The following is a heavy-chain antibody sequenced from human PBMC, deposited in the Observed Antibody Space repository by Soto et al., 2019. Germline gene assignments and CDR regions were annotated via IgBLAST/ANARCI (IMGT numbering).Heavy chain of an antibody. Sequence: GASVKVSCKASGYTFSSYGISWVRQAPGQGLEWMGWISAYNGNTNYAQKLQDRVTMTTDTSTSTAYMELRSLRSDDTAVYYCARVNFYYERIGNYPNYYYGMDVWGQGTTVTVS. CDR1: GYTFSSYG. J-gene: IGHJ6*02. D-gene: IGHD3-22*01. V-gene: IGHV1-18*04. CDR3: ARVNFYYERIGNYPNYYYGMDV. CDR2: ISAYNGNT.